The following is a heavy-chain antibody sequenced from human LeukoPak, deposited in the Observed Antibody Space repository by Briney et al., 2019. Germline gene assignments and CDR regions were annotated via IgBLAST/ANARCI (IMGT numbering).Heavy chain of an antibody. V-gene: IGHV4-59*01. CDR2: IYYSGST. Sequence: SETLSLTCAVSGGSFSGYYWSWIRQPPGKGLEWIGYIYYSGSTNYNPSLKSRVTISVDTSKNQFSLKLSSVTAADTAVYYCARARSGSYYKGPFDYWGQGTLVTVSS. CDR1: GGSFSGYY. CDR3: ARARSGSYYKGPFDY. D-gene: IGHD3-10*01. J-gene: IGHJ4*02.